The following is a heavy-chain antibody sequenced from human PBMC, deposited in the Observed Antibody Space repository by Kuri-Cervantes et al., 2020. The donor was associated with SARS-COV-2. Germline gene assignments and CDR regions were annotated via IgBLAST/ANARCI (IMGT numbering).Heavy chain of an antibody. CDR1: GGTFSSYA. CDR3: ARGGDCSSTSCYISRLFYY. D-gene: IGHD2-2*02. CDR2: IIPIFGTA. J-gene: IGHJ4*02. Sequence: SVKVSCKASGGTFSSYAISWVRQAPGQGLEWMGRIIPIFGTANYAQKFQGRVTITTDESTSTAYMELSSLRSEDTAVYYCARGGDCSSTSCYISRLFYYWGQGTLVTVSS. V-gene: IGHV1-69*05.